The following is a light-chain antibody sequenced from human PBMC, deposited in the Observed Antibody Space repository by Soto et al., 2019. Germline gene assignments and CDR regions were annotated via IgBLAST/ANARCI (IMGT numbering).Light chain of an antibody. CDR3: SSYTSSSVV. Sequence: QSAPTQPASVSGSPGQSITISCTGTSSDVGGYNYVSWYQQHPGKAPKLMIYEVSNRPSGVSNRFSGSKSGNTAFLTISGLQAEDEADYYCSSYTSSSVVFGGGTKLTVL. CDR1: SSDVGGYNY. V-gene: IGLV2-14*01. J-gene: IGLJ2*01. CDR2: EVS.